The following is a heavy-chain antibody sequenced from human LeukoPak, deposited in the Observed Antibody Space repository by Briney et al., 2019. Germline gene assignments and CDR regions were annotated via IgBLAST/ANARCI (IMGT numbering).Heavy chain of an antibody. V-gene: IGHV3-30-3*01. J-gene: IGHJ6*02. CDR3: AREDSSGWYIPSYYYYGMDV. D-gene: IGHD6-19*01. Sequence: XSXDGSNKYYADSVKGRFTISRDNSKNTLYLQMNSLRAEDTAVYYCAREDSSGWYIPSYYYYGMDVWGQGTTVTVSS. CDR2: XSXDGSNK.